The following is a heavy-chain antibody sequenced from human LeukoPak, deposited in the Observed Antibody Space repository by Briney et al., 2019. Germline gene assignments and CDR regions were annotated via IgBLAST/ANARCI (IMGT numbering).Heavy chain of an antibody. CDR3: AKEYYVLLVYALGGSFDY. Sequence: PGGSLRLSCAASGFTFSTFGMTWVRQAPGKGLEWVSAISVSGGSTYYADSVKGRFTISRDNSKNTLSLQMNSLRAEDTAVYYCAKEYYVLLVYALGGSFDYWGRGTLVTVSS. D-gene: IGHD2-8*02. V-gene: IGHV3-23*01. J-gene: IGHJ4*02. CDR2: ISVSGGST. CDR1: GFTFSTFG.